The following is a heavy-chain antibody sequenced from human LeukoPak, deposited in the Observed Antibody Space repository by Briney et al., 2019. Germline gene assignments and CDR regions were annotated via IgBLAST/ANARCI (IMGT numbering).Heavy chain of an antibody. CDR2: FHNSGTS. V-gene: IGHV4-59*01. J-gene: IGHJ4*02. D-gene: IGHD3-16*01. CDR1: DDSISDYY. CDR3: TRGAGWLIDY. Sequence: SETLSLTCTVSDDSISDYYRGWTRQPPGKGLEWIGYFHNSGTSTYNPSLKSRVTISADMSKNQFSLKLNSLTTADTAVYYCTRGAGWLIDYWGQGILVTVSS.